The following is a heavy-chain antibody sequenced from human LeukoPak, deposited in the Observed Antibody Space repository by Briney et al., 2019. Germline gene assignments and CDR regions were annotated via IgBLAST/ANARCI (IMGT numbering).Heavy chain of an antibody. CDR1: GFTFSSYS. V-gene: IGHV3-21*01. CDR3: ARDSGIAVAGSLDY. Sequence: GGSLRLSCAASGFTFSSYSMNWVRQAPGKGLEWVSSISSSSSYIYYADSVKGRFTISRDNAKNLLYLQMNSLRAEDTAVYYCARDSGIAVAGSLDYWGQGTLVTVSS. D-gene: IGHD6-19*01. CDR2: ISSSSSYI. J-gene: IGHJ4*02.